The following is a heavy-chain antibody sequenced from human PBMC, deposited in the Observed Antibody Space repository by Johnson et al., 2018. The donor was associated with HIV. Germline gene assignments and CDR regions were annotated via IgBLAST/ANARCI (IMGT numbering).Heavy chain of an antibody. CDR3: ARGWEYKNLEAFDV. Sequence: VQLVESGGGLVQPGGSLRLSCAASGFTVSSNYMSWVRQAPGKGLEWVSVIYRGGSTYYADSVKGRFTISRDNSKNTLFLQMNSLRLEDTSVYYCARGWEYKNLEAFDVWGQGTLVTVSS. J-gene: IGHJ3*01. CDR2: IYRGGST. V-gene: IGHV3-66*01. D-gene: IGHD1-26*01. CDR1: GFTVSSNY.